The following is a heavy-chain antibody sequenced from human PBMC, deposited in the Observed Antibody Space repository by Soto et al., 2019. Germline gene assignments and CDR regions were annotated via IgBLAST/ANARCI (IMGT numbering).Heavy chain of an antibody. J-gene: IGHJ5*02. CDR1: GFTFSSYG. D-gene: IGHD1-1*01. CDR3: AKNQGVELVQLATVDWFDP. CDR2: ISYDGSNK. Sequence: GGSLRLSCAASGFTFSSYGMHWVRQAPGKGLEWVAVISYDGSNKYYADSVRGRFTISRDNSKNTLYLQMNSLRAEDTAVYHCAKNQGVELVQLATVDWFDPWGQGSVVTVSS. V-gene: IGHV3-30*18.